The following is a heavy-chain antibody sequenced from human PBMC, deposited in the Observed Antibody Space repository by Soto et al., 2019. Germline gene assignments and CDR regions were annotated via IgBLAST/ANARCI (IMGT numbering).Heavy chain of an antibody. J-gene: IGHJ3*02. D-gene: IGHD2-2*01. CDR2: ISGYNGNT. V-gene: IGHV1-18*01. Sequence: ASVKVSCKASGYTFRSYGISWVRQAPGQGLEWMGWISGYNGNTHYSQKFQGKVTMTTDTSTSTAYMELRNLRSDDTAVYYCAKVTDIVVVPDAFAIWGQGTLVTVS. CDR1: GYTFRSYG. CDR3: AKVTDIVVVPDAFAI.